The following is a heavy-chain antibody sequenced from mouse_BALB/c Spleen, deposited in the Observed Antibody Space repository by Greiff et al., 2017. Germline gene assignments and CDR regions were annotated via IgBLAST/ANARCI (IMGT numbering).Heavy chain of an antibody. CDR3: ARDPYGNSFDY. J-gene: IGHJ2*01. Sequence: EVHLVESGPGLVKPSQSLSLTCSVTGYSITSGYYWNWIRQFPGNKLEWMGYISYDGSNNYNPSLKNRISITRDTSKNQFFLKLNSVTTEDTATYYCARDPYGNSFDYWGQGTTLTVSS. CDR1: GYSITSGYY. D-gene: IGHD2-10*02. V-gene: IGHV3-6*02. CDR2: ISYDGSN.